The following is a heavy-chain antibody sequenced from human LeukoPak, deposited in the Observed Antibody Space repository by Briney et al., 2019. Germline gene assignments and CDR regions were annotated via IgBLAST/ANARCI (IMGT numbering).Heavy chain of an antibody. CDR3: ARDQNPMIVDYNWFDP. CDR2: INHSGST. D-gene: IGHD3-22*01. CDR1: GGSFSGYY. J-gene: IGHJ5*02. V-gene: IGHV4-34*01. Sequence: KSSETLSLTCAVYGGSFSGYYWSWIRQPPGKGLEWIGEINHSGSTNYNPSLKSRVTISVDTSKNQFSLKLSSVTAADTAVYYCARDQNPMIVDYNWFDPWGQGTLVTVSS.